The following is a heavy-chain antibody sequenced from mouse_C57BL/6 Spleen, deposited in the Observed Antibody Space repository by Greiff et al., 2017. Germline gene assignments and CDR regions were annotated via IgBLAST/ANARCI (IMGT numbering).Heavy chain of an antibody. Sequence: VQLQQSGPELVKPGASVKISCKASGYSFTDYNMNWVKQSNGKSLEWIGVLNPNYGTTSYNQKFKGKATLTVAHSSSTAYMQLNSLTSEDSAVYYWARYDSGWFADWGQGTLVTVSA. D-gene: IGHD2-4*01. CDR1: GYSFTDYN. J-gene: IGHJ3*01. CDR3: ARYDSGWFAD. CDR2: LNPNYGTT. V-gene: IGHV1-39*01.